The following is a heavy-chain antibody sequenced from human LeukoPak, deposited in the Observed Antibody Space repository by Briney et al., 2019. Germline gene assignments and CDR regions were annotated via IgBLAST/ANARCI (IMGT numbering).Heavy chain of an antibody. CDR3: AKDLYYYDSSGYFAFDI. CDR2: ISWNSNVI. Sequence: GGSLRLSCVSSGFIFRSYSMSWVRQAPRKGLEWVSGISWNSNVIGYADSVKGRFTISRDNAKSSLYLQMNSLRAEDTALYYCAKDLYYYDSSGYFAFDIWGQGTMVTVSS. CDR1: GFIFRSYS. D-gene: IGHD3-22*01. J-gene: IGHJ3*02. V-gene: IGHV3-9*01.